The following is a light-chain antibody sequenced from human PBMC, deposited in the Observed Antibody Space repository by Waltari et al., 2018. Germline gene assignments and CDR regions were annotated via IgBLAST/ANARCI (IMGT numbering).Light chain of an antibody. CDR1: SSDIGFSNF. Sequence: QSPLTQPASVTGSPGQSVTIPGTGPSSDIGFSNFFSWYQQPQGKAPKLMIYDVTNRPSGVSDRFSASKSGNTASLTISGLQAEDEGDYYCSSYTSSSTVVFGGGTKLTVL. CDR2: DVT. V-gene: IGLV2-14*03. J-gene: IGLJ2*01. CDR3: SSYTSSSTVV.